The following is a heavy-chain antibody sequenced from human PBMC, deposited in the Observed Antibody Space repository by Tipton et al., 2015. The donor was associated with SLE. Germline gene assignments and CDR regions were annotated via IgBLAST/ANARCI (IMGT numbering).Heavy chain of an antibody. CDR2: ISSSSSYT. CDR3: AKDYYGSGSVDY. D-gene: IGHD3-10*01. V-gene: IGHV3-11*05. J-gene: IGHJ4*02. CDR1: GFTFSDYY. Sequence: SLRLSCAASGFTFSDYYMSWIRQAPGKGLEWVSYISSSSSYTNYADSVKGRFTISRDNSKNTLYLQMNSLRAEDTAVYYCAKDYYGSGSVDYWGQGTLVTVSS.